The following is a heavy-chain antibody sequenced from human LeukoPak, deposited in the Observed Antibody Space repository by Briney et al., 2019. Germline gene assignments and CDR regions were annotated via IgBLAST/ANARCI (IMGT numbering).Heavy chain of an antibody. CDR1: GYTFTGYY. D-gene: IGHD3-10*01. Sequence: GASVTVSCKASGYTFTGYYIHWVRQAPGHGLEWMGWINPNSGGTNYAQKFQGRVTMTRDTSISTAYMELSSLRFDDTAVYYCARAYYGSGTFDYWGQGTLVTVSS. J-gene: IGHJ4*02. CDR2: INPNSGGT. CDR3: ARAYYGSGTFDY. V-gene: IGHV1-2*02.